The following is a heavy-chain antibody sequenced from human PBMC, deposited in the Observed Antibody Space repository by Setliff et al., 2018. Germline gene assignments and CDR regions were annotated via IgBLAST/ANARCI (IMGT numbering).Heavy chain of an antibody. CDR1: GYTFNDYG. CDR2: ISAHTGNT. D-gene: IGHD2-8*01. CDR3: SRLVRFCTKTACQRLSGGEF. V-gene: IGHV1-18*01. Sequence: ASVKVSCKTSGYTFNDYGIAWVRQAPGQGLEWMGWISAHTGNTYYTPKLHGRVTLTTDTSTSTAYLELRSLGSDDTAVYYCSRLVRFCTKTACQRLSGGEFWGQGTLVTVS. J-gene: IGHJ4*02.